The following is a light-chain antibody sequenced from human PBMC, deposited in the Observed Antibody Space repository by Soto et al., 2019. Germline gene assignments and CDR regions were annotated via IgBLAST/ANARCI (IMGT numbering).Light chain of an antibody. CDR1: SSDVGGYNY. Sequence: QSALTQPASVSGSPGQSITISCTGTSSDVGGYNYVYWYQQHPGKAPKLMIYDVSNRPSGVSNRFSGSKSGNTASLTISGPQAEDEADYYYYSYTCGSTLLEVFGTGTKLTVL. CDR2: DVS. J-gene: IGLJ1*01. CDR3: YSYTCGSTLLEV. V-gene: IGLV2-14*01.